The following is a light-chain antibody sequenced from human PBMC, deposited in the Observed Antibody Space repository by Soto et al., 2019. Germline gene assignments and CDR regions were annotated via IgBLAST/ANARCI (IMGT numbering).Light chain of an antibody. Sequence: EIVLTQSPATLSLSPGQRATLSCRASQSVSTYLARYQQKPGQAPRLLIYDASTRATGIPARFSGSGSGTDFTLTISSLEPEDFAVYYCQQRSNWPPTWTFGQGTKVEIK. CDR2: DAS. J-gene: IGKJ1*01. CDR1: QSVSTY. CDR3: QQRSNWPPTWT. V-gene: IGKV3-11*01.